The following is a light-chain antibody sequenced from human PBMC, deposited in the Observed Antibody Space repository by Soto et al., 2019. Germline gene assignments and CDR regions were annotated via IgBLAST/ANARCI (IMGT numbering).Light chain of an antibody. CDR3: QQYNSYRT. J-gene: IGKJ1*01. CDR1: QSISSW. Sequence: DLQMTQSPSTLSAPVGYSVTITGRASQSISSWLAWYQHKPGKAPKLLIYDASSLESVVPSRFSGSGSGTEFTLTISSLQPDDFATYYCQQYNSYRTFGQGNKGDI. CDR2: DAS. V-gene: IGKV1-5*01.